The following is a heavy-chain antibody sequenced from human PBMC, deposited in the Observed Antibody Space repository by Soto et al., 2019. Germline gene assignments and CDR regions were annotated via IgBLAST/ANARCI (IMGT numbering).Heavy chain of an antibody. V-gene: IGHV3-30-3*01. CDR2: ISYDGSNK. CDR3: ARAYGSGHSRHSTSCYLEL. CDR1: GFTFSSYA. D-gene: IGHD2-15*01. J-gene: IGHJ2*01. Sequence: HPGGSLRLSCAASGFTFSSYAMHWVRQAPGKGLEWVAVISYDGSNKYYADSVEGRFTISRDNSKNTLYLQMNSLRAEDTAVYYCARAYGSGHSRHSTSCYLELWGHGTLVTVSS.